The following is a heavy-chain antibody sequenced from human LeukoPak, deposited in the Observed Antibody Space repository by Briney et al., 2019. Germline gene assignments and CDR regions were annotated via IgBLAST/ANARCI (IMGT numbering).Heavy chain of an antibody. Sequence: SETLSLTCTVSGGSISSGSYYWSWIRQPAGKGLEWIGRIYTSGSTNYNPSLKSRVAISVDTSKNQFSLKLSSVTAADTAVYYCARDTYDFWSGYSKNWFDPWGQGTLVTVSS. D-gene: IGHD3-3*01. J-gene: IGHJ5*02. CDR1: GGSISSGSYY. CDR3: ARDTYDFWSGYSKNWFDP. CDR2: IYTSGST. V-gene: IGHV4-61*02.